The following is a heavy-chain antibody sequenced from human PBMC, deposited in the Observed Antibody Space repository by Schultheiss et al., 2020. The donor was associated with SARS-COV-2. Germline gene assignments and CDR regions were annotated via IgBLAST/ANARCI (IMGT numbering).Heavy chain of an antibody. CDR1: GFTFSSYG. Sequence: GGSLRLSCAASGFTFSSYGMHWVRQAPGKGLEWVAVIWYDGSNKDYADSVKGRFTISRDKSKNTVFLQMNSLRSEDTAVYYCAKDGVAVAGGNRGYFDYWGQGTLVTVSS. D-gene: IGHD6-19*01. J-gene: IGHJ4*02. CDR3: AKDGVAVAGGNRGYFDY. CDR2: IWYDGSNK. V-gene: IGHV3-30*02.